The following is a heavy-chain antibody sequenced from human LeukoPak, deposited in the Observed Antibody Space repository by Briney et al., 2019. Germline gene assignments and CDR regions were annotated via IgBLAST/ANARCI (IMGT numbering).Heavy chain of an antibody. V-gene: IGHV3-13*05. J-gene: IGHJ3*02. Sequence: GGSLRLSCAASGFTFSSYDMHWVRQATGKGLEWVSAIGTAGDPYYPGSVRDRFTISRENAKNSLYLQMNSLRAGDTAVYYCARGCSSTTCYDAFDIWGQGTMVTVSS. CDR2: IGTAGDP. CDR1: GFTFSSYD. D-gene: IGHD2-2*01. CDR3: ARGCSSTTCYDAFDI.